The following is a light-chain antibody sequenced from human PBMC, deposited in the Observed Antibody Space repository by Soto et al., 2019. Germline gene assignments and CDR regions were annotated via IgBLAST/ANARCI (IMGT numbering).Light chain of an antibody. CDR1: QSVSNN. V-gene: IGKV3-15*01. J-gene: IGKJ4*01. CDR3: QQYNHCPPLT. Sequence: EVVMTQSPSTLSVSPGERATLSCRASQSVSNNLAWYQQRPCQAPRLLIFAASTRATGIRARFSASGSGTEFTITISSLQSEDYAVYYCQQYNHCPPLTFGGGPKVEIK. CDR2: AAS.